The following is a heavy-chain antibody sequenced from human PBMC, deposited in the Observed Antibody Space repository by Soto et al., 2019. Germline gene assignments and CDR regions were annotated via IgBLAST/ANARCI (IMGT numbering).Heavy chain of an antibody. Sequence: SGGSLRLSCAASGFTFSTYAMAWVRQAPGKGLEWVSGVSASGLNTDYADPVKGRFYISRDNSKNTVSLQMDSLRPEDTAVYYCAKEADIAIGPLAGPFAFSLDLWGQGTLVNVSS. CDR3: AKEADIAIGPLAGPFAFSLDL. V-gene: IGHV3-23*01. CDR2: VSASGLNT. D-gene: IGHD2-2*01. CDR1: GFTFSTYA. J-gene: IGHJ4*02.